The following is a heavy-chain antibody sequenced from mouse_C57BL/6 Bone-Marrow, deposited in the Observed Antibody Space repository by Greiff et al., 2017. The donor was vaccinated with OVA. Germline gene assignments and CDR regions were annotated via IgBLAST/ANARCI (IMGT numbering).Heavy chain of an antibody. CDR1: GYTFTSYW. D-gene: IGHD2-4*01. CDR2: IHPNSGST. CDR3: AGEYDYDAALYAMDY. Sequence: QVQLQQSGAELVKPGASVKLSCKASGYTFTSYWMHWVKQRPGQGLEWIGMIHPNSGSTNYNEKFKSKATLTVDKSSSTAYMQLSSLTSEDSAVYDCAGEYDYDAALYAMDYWGQGTSVTVSS. J-gene: IGHJ4*01. V-gene: IGHV1-64*01.